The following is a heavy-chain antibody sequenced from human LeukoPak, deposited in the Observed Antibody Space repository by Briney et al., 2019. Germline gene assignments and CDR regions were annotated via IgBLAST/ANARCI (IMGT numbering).Heavy chain of an antibody. J-gene: IGHJ6*03. D-gene: IGHD5-12*01. CDR1: GGSISSYY. CDR2: IYYSGST. Sequence: SETLSLTCTVSGGSISSYYWSWIRQPPGKGLEWIGYIYYSGSTNYNPSLKSRVTISVDTSKNQFSLKLSSVTAEDTAVYYCARASSGYDEGDYYYMDVWGKGTTVTISS. V-gene: IGHV4-59*01. CDR3: ARASSGYDEGDYYYMDV.